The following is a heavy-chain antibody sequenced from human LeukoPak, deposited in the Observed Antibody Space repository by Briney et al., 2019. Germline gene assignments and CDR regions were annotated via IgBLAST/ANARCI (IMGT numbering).Heavy chain of an antibody. CDR2: IIPIFGTA. CDR3: ARKADGCSSTSCYRVHFDY. Sequence: ASVKVSCKASGGTFSSYAISWVRQAPGQGLEWMGGIIPIFGTANYAQKFQGRVTITADKSTSTAYMELSSLRSEDTAVYYCARKADGCSSTSCYRVHFDYWGQGTLVTVSS. V-gene: IGHV1-69*06. J-gene: IGHJ4*02. D-gene: IGHD2-2*02. CDR1: GGTFSSYA.